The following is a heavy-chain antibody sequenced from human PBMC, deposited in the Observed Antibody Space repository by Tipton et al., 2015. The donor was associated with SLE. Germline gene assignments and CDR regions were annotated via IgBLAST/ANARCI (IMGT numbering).Heavy chain of an antibody. V-gene: IGHV4-39*07. CDR1: GGSISSSSYY. CDR2: IYYSGST. Sequence: TLSLTCTVSGGSISSSSYYWGWIRQPPGKGLEWIGSIYYSGSTYYNPSLKSRVTISVDKSKNQFSLKVTSVTAADTAVYYCAKVINDWNYEWGPGTLVTVSS. D-gene: IGHD1-7*01. J-gene: IGHJ1*01. CDR3: AKVINDWNYE.